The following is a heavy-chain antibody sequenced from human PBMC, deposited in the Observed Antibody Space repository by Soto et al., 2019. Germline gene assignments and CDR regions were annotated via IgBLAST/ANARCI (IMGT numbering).Heavy chain of an antibody. CDR2: IYPSDSDT. Sequence: GESLKISCKGSGYNFAGYWIAWVRQMPGKGLELMGIIYPSDSDTRYRPSFQGQVTISADKSISSAYLQWSSLRASDTVMYDGARGGVSPRRCDYWGQGTPVTVAS. CDR3: ARGGVSPRRCDY. CDR1: GYNFAGYW. D-gene: IGHD3-3*01. V-gene: IGHV5-51*01. J-gene: IGHJ4*02.